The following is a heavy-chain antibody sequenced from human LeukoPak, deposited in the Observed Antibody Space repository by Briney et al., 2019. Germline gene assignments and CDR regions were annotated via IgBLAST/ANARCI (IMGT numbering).Heavy chain of an antibody. J-gene: IGHJ2*01. D-gene: IGHD5-18*01. CDR2: ISSSSSYI. Sequence: PGGSLRLSCAASGFTFSSYSMSWVRQAPGKGLEWVSSISSSSSYIYYADSVKGRFTISRDNAKNSLYLQMNSLRAEDTAVYYCARDLNSGYSYGRPGYFDLWGRGTLVTVSS. CDR3: ARDLNSGYSYGRPGYFDL. V-gene: IGHV3-21*03. CDR1: GFTFSSYS.